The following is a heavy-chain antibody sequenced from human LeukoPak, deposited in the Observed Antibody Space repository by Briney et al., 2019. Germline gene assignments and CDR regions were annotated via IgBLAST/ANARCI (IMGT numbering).Heavy chain of an antibody. CDR2: ISGSGGST. V-gene: IGHV3-23*01. J-gene: IGHJ4*02. D-gene: IGHD4-11*01. CDR3: AKDYSNYRHYFDY. CDR1: GFTFSNYA. Sequence: RSGGSLRLSCAASGFTFSNYAMSWVRQAPGKGLEWVSAISGSGGSTYYADSVKGRFTISRDNSKNTLYLQMNSLRAEDTAVYYCAKDYSNYRHYFDYWGQGTLVTVSS.